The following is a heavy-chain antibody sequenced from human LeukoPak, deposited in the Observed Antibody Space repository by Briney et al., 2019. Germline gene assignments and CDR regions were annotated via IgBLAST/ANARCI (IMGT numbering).Heavy chain of an antibody. CDR3: ARDWFHAIDY. V-gene: IGHV3-74*01. D-gene: IGHD2/OR15-2a*01. Sequence: GGSLRLSCATSGFPFTETWMHWVRQVPGKGRVWVSRIRSDGSDERYAEAVKGRFTISRDNAKNTLYLQMNSLRDEDTSVYYCARDWFHAIDYWVQGTLVTVSS. CDR1: GFPFTETW. J-gene: IGHJ4*02. CDR2: IRSDGSDE.